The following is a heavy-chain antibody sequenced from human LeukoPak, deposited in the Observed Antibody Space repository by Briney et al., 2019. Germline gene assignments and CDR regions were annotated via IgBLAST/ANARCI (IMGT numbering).Heavy chain of an antibody. CDR1: GGSFSGYY. CDR2: INHSGST. CDR3: ARPPKKTYYYGMDV. J-gene: IGHJ6*02. V-gene: IGHV4-34*01. Sequence: SETLSLTCAVYGGSFSGYYWSWIRQPPGKGLKWIGEINHSGSTNYNPSLKSRVTISVDTSKNQFSLKLSSVTAADTAVYYCARPPKKTYYYGMDVWGQGTTVTVSS.